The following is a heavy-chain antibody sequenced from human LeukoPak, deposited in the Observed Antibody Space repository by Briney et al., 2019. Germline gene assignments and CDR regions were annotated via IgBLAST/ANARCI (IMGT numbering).Heavy chain of an antibody. CDR1: GGSISSYY. V-gene: IGHV4-59*12. CDR3: ARDQQLEP. D-gene: IGHD6-13*01. J-gene: IGHJ5*02. CDR2: IYYSGST. Sequence: SETLSLTCTVSGGSISSYYWSWIRQPPGKGLEWIGYIYYSGSTYYNPSLKSRVTISVDTSKNQFSLKLSSVTAADTAVYYCARDQQLEPWGQGTLVTVSS.